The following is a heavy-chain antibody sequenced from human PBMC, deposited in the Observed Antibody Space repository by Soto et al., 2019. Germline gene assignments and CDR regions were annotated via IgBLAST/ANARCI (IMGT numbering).Heavy chain of an antibody. J-gene: IGHJ4*02. D-gene: IGHD3-10*01. CDR1: GFPFTTYG. CDR2: ISYDGSNK. V-gene: IGHV3-30*03. Sequence: QVQLVESGGGVVQPGRSLRLSCAASGFPFTTYGMHWVREGPGKGLEWVAVISYDGSNKYYADSVKGRFTISRDNSKNTLYLQMNSLRPEDKALYYCVGGQYYFDYRGQGTLVTV. CDR3: VGGQYYFDY.